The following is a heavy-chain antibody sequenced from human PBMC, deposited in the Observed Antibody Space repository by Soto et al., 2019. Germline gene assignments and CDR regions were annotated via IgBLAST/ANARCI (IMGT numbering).Heavy chain of an antibody. V-gene: IGHV4-4*07. D-gene: IGHD2-2*01. CDR1: GYSINSYW. J-gene: IGHJ4*02. CDR2: VYSSGTT. CDR3: ARDIGSYAYAEGY. Sequence: PSEPLPLPCGVSGYSINSYWWSWIRQPAGKGLEWIGRVYSSGTTDYNPSLNSRATMSVETSKNQFSLKLTSVTAADTAVYYCARDIGSYAYAEGYWGQGIQVTVSS.